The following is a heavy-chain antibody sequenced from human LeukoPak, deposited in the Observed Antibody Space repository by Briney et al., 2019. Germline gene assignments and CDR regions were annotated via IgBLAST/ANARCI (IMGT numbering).Heavy chain of an antibody. J-gene: IGHJ4*02. D-gene: IGHD2-2*01. CDR2: INPNSGGT. CDR3: ARDSCSSTSCYGYFDY. CDR1: GYTITGYY. V-gene: IGHV1-2*02. Sequence: ASVKVSCKASGYTITGYYMHWVRQAPGQGLEWMGWINPNSGGTNYAQKFQGRVTMTRDTSISTAYMELSRLRSDDTAAYYCARDSCSSTSCYGYFDYWGQGTLVTVSS.